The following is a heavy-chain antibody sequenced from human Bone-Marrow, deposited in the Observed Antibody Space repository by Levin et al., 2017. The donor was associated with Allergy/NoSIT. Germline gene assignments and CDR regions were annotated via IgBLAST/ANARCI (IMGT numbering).Heavy chain of an antibody. Sequence: ASVKVSCKASGYTFTGYYMHWVRQAPGQGLEWMGRINPNSGGTNYAQKFQGRVTMTRDTSISTAYMELSRLRSDDTAVYYCARGKDIVVVPAALHDYGVVGAEYFQHWGQGTLVTVSS. CDR3: ARGKDIVVVPAALHDYGVVGAEYFQH. D-gene: IGHD2-2*01. J-gene: IGHJ1*01. CDR1: GYTFTGYY. CDR2: INPNSGGT. V-gene: IGHV1-2*06.